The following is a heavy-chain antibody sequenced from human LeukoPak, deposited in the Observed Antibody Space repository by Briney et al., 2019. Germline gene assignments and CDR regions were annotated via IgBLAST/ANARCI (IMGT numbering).Heavy chain of an antibody. CDR1: GYTFTSYY. Sequence: ASVTVSFKASGYTFTSYYMHWVRQAPGQGLEWMGIINPSGGSTSYAQKFQGRVTMTRDMSTSTVYMELSSLRSEDTAVYYCARSLDGFFAPEGNDYWGQGTLVTVSS. J-gene: IGHJ4*02. CDR2: INPSGGST. D-gene: IGHD5-24*01. V-gene: IGHV1-46*01. CDR3: ARSLDGFFAPEGNDY.